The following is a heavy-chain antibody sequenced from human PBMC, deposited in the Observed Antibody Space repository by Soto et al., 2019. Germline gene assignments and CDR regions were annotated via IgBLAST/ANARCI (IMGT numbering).Heavy chain of an antibody. CDR3: ARREAARPPNNIYYYYYMDV. V-gene: IGHV3-48*01. D-gene: IGHD6-6*01. Sequence: GGSLRLSCAASGFTFSSYSMNWVRQAPGKGLEWVSYISSSSSTIYYADSVKGRFTISRDNAKNSLYLQMNSLRAEDTAVYYCARREAARPPNNIYYYYYMDVWGKGTTVTVSS. CDR2: ISSSSSTI. CDR1: GFTFSSYS. J-gene: IGHJ6*03.